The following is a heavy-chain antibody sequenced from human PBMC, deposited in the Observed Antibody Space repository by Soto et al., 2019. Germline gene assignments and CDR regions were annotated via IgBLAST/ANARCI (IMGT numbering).Heavy chain of an antibody. CDR3: TSDTFGGSDS. D-gene: IGHD2-15*01. J-gene: IGHJ4*02. Sequence: EVQLVESGGGLVQPGVSLRLSCAASGFAFSSYWRHWVRQAPGKGLVWVSRIEPYEIGINYADSVKGRFTISRDNAKNTLYLQMNSLSAEDTAVYYCTSDTFGGSDSWGQGTLVTVSS. CDR2: IEPYEIGI. CDR1: GFAFSSYW. V-gene: IGHV3-74*01.